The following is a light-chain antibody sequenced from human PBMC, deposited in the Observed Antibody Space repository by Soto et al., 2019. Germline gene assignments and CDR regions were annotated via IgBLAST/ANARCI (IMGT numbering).Light chain of an antibody. CDR1: SSDVGAYIF. J-gene: IGLJ1*01. V-gene: IGLV2-8*01. CDR2: DVN. CDR3: VSFAGGTYV. Sequence: QSALTHAPAASGCPGQTVTISCTGTSSDVGAYIFVSWYQQHAGIAPKLMVYDVNRRPPGVPDRFFGSKSGNTASLTVSGLQAEDEADYYFVSFAGGTYVFGTRTKVTVL.